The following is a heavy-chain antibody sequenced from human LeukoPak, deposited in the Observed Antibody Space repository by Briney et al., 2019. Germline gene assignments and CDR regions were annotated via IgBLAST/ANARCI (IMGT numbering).Heavy chain of an antibody. J-gene: IGHJ4*02. CDR1: GFTFSSYG. D-gene: IGHD2-2*01. CDR3: AKGTGGIVVVPAAPRPAGPVLYYFDY. CDR2: ISYDGSNN. Sequence: WRSLRLSCAASGFTFSSYGMHWVRQAPGKGLEWVAVISYDGSNNYYADSVKGRFTISRDDSKNTLYLQMNSLRAEDTAVYYCAKGTGGIVVVPAAPRPAGPVLYYFDYWGQGTLVTVSS. V-gene: IGHV3-30*18.